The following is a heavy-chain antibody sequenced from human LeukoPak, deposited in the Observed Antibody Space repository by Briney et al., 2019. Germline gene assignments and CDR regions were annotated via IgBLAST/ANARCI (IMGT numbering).Heavy chain of an antibody. CDR2: IYYSGST. CDR1: GGSISSYY. D-gene: IGHD3-22*01. J-gene: IGHJ4*02. V-gene: IGHV4-59*01. CDR3: ARAVHSSGYYYEAY. Sequence: PSETLSLTCTVSGGSISSYYWSWIRQPPGKGLEWTGYIYYSGSTNYNPSLKSRVTISVDTSKNQFSLKLSSVTAADTAVYYCARAVHSSGYYYEAYWGQGTLVTVSS.